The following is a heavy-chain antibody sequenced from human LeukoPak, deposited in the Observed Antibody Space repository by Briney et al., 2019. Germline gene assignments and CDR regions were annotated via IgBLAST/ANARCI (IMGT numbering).Heavy chain of an antibody. J-gene: IGHJ4*02. CDR2: INPNSGGT. V-gene: IGHV1-2*02. CDR3: AGVWVGQRFDY. Sequence: ASVKVCCKASGYTFTGYYMHWVRQAPGQGVEWMGWINPNSGGTNYAQKFQGRATMTRDTSISTAYMELSRLRSDDTAVYYCAGVWVGQRFDYWGQGTLVTVSS. D-gene: IGHD2-15*01. CDR1: GYTFTGYY.